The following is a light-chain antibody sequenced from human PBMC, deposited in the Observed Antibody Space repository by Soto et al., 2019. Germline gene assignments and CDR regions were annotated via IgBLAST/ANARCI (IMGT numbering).Light chain of an antibody. Sequence: DILMTQSPLSLPVTPGEPASISCRSNQSLLYSNGYNYLDWYLQKPGRSPRLLIYMGSARVRGVPDRFAGSGSGTDFTLTISRVEAEDIGVYYCMQARQTPPTFGQGTRVEMK. J-gene: IGKJ1*01. CDR1: QSLLYSNGYNY. CDR3: MQARQTPPT. CDR2: MGS. V-gene: IGKV2-28*01.